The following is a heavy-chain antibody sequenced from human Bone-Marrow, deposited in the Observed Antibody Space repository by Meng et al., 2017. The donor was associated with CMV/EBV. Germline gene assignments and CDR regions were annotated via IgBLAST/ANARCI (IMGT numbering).Heavy chain of an antibody. CDR2: ISSSGSSYTV. Sequence: GESLKISCAASGFTFSSYEMNWVRQAPGKGLEWVSYISSSGSSYTVYYADSVKGRFTISRDNAKNSLYLQMHSLRAEDTAVYYCASRSSGAHAFDIWGQGTMVTGSS. J-gene: IGHJ3*02. V-gene: IGHV3-48*03. D-gene: IGHD2-15*01. CDR1: GFTFSSYE. CDR3: ASRSSGAHAFDI.